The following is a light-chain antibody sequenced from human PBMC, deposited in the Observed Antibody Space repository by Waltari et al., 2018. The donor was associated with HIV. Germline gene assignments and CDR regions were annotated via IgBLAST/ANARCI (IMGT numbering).Light chain of an antibody. J-gene: IGLJ2*01. CDR1: SSDVGGYNY. CDR2: EVS. Sequence: QSALTQPPSASGSPGQSVTISCTGTSSDVGGYNYVSWYQQHPGKAPKLMIYEVSKRPSGVPDRCSGSGSGNTASLTVSGLQAEDEADYYCSSYTGSDNLVFGGGTKLTVL. CDR3: SSYTGSDNLV. V-gene: IGLV2-8*01.